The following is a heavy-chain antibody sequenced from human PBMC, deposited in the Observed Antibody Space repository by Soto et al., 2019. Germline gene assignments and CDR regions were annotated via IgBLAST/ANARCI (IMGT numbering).Heavy chain of an antibody. CDR1: GYTFTGYY. J-gene: IGHJ4*02. V-gene: IGHV1-2*04. CDR3: ARYSSITHLEGSFDY. D-gene: IGHD6-13*01. CDR2: INPNSGGT. Sequence: GGSVKVSCKASGYTFTGYYMHWVRQAPGQGLEWMGWINPNSGGTNYAQKFQGWVTMTRDTSISTAYMELSRLRSDDTAVYYCARYSSITHLEGSFDYWGQGTLVTVSS.